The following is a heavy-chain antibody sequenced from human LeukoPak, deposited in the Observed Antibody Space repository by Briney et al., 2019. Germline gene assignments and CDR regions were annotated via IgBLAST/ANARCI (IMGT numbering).Heavy chain of an antibody. J-gene: IGHJ6*02. Sequence: SVKVSCKAFGGTFSSYAISWVRQAPGQGLEWMGGIIPIFGTANYAQKFQGRVTITADESTSTAYMELSSLRSEDTAVYYCARGPTLVRGVIMPDSVGGMDVWGQGTTVTVSS. CDR3: ARGPTLVRGVIMPDSVGGMDV. CDR1: GGTFSSYA. D-gene: IGHD3-10*01. V-gene: IGHV1-69*13. CDR2: IIPIFGTA.